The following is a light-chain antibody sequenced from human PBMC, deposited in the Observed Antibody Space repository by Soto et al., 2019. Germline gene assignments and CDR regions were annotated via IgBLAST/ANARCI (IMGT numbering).Light chain of an antibody. J-gene: IGKJ5*01. V-gene: IGKV1-33*01. CDR1: QNINHY. Sequence: DIQMTQSPSSLSASVGDIVTPTRQASQNINHYLTWYQQKPGRAPKLLIYAASNLEAGLPSRFRGGGSGTDFTFTISRLPPDVIASYYCQQYENLPTFGQGTRLEIK. CDR2: AAS. CDR3: QQYENLPT.